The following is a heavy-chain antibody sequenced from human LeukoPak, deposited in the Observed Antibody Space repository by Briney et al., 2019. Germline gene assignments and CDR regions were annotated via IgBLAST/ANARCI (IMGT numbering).Heavy chain of an antibody. D-gene: IGHD1-1*01. CDR1: GFPFIEYS. CDR2: IGIDSGNT. CDR3: ARDHNYAFDN. V-gene: IGHV3-48*01. J-gene: IGHJ4*02. Sequence: GGSLRPSCTASGFPFIEYSMNWVRQPPGKGLEWISYIGIDSGNTKYADSVRGRFTISTDKAKNSLYLQMNSLRVEDTAVYYCARDHNYAFDNWGQGTLVSVAS.